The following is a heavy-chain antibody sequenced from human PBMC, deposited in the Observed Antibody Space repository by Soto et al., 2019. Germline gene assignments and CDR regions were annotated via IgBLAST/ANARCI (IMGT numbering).Heavy chain of an antibody. D-gene: IGHD3-3*01. CDR1: GFTFNKYS. CDR3: ARESDFDFWSSNYIDGMDV. CDR2: ITSNANRI. J-gene: IGHJ6*02. V-gene: IGHV3-21*02. Sequence: EVQLVESGGGLVKPGGSLRLSCAASGFTFNKYSMNWVRQAPGKGLEWVSSITSNANRIYYADSVKGRFTISRDNAQKSLYLQMNSLRVGDTAVYYCARESDFDFWSSNYIDGMDVWGQGTTVTVSS.